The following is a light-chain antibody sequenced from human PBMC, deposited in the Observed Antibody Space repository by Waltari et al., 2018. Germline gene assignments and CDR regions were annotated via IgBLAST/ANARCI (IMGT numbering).Light chain of an antibody. CDR1: SSNIGAVYD. Sequence: QSVLTQPPSVSGAPGQMVTISCTGSSSNIGAVYDVPWYQHLPGTAPKLLIYANSNRPSGVPGRFSGSKSGTSASLAITGLQAEDEADYYCQSYDSSLSGVVFGGGTKLTVL. CDR3: QSYDSSLSGVV. V-gene: IGLV1-40*01. J-gene: IGLJ3*02. CDR2: ANS.